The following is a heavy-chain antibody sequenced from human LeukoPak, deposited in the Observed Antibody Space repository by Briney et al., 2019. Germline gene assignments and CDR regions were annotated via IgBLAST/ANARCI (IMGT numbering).Heavy chain of an antibody. V-gene: IGHV1-69*10. CDR1: GGTFISYA. J-gene: IGHJ4*02. D-gene: IGHD2-21*02. Sequence: GASVKVSCKASGGTFISYAISWVRQAPGQGLEWMGGIIPIFGIANYAQKFQGRVTITADKSTSTAYMELSSLRSEDTAVYYCARSAYCGGDCYDHFDYWGQGTLVTVSS. CDR3: ARSAYCGGDCYDHFDY. CDR2: IIPIFGIA.